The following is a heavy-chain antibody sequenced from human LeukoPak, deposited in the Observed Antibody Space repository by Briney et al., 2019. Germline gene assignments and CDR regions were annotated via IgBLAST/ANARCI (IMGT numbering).Heavy chain of an antibody. CDR1: GFSLSTTGVG. D-gene: IGHD4-17*01. Sequence: SGPTLVHPTQTLTLTCTFPGFSLSTTGVGVGWIRQTPGKAPECHTLIYWNEDTRYSPSLKSRLTISKDNSKNQVDLTMTNMDPEDTATYYCARRPTASQYGDYFDYWGQGPVVVVSA. J-gene: IGHJ4*02. CDR2: IYWNEDT. CDR3: ARRPTASQYGDYFDY. V-gene: IGHV2-5*01.